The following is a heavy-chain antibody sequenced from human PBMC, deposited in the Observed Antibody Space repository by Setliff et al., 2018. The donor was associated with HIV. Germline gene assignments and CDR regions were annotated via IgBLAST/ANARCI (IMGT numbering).Heavy chain of an antibody. D-gene: IGHD3-16*01. CDR1: GVSISSHS. CDR2: FYYSGST. CDR3: ARIEGYAYGSNWFDP. Sequence: SETLSLTCPVSGVSISSHSWTWIRQPPGKGLEWIGYFYYSGSTNYNPSLKGRVTISADASENQLSLKLSSLTAADTAVYYCARIEGYAYGSNWFDPWGQGTLVTVSS. J-gene: IGHJ5*02. V-gene: IGHV4-59*11.